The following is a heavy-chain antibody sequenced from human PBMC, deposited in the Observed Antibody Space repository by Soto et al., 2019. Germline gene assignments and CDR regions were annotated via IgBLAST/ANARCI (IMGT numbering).Heavy chain of an antibody. V-gene: IGHV3-53*01. Sequence: DVQLVESGGGLIQPGESLRLSCAASGFTISGKKYVAWVRQAPGKGLEWVSALYDLDGSFYAASVKGRFTTSSDSSKTTVNLRMNDLRPDDTAVYYCATWHEREHAYDVWGQGTTVTVSS. J-gene: IGHJ3*01. CDR3: ATWHEREHAYDV. CDR2: LYDLDGS. D-gene: IGHD1-1*01. CDR1: GFTISGKKY.